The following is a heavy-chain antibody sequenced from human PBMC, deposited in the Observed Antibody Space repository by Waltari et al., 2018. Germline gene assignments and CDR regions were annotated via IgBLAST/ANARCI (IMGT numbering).Heavy chain of an antibody. Sequence: QPGGSLRLSCAAFGFTFRSYGMNWVRQAPGKGPEWVAYLRYDGSNEYYEESVKGRFTISRDNSKNTLYLQMNSLRTEDTAVYYCAGGGYSGNDFTQYWGQGTPVTVSS. V-gene: IGHV3-30*02. CDR2: LRYDGSNE. CDR1: GFTFRSYG. D-gene: IGHD5-12*01. CDR3: AGGGYSGNDFTQY. J-gene: IGHJ4*02.